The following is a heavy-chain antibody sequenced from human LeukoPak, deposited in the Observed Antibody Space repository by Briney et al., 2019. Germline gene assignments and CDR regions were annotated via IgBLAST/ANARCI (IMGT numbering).Heavy chain of an antibody. CDR1: GGSFSDYY. D-gene: IGHD2-15*01. CDR2: INHSGRT. J-gene: IGHJ5*02. CDR3: ARQLIGYCSGGSCQLNWFDP. Sequence: SETLSLTCAVYGGSFSDYYWSWIRQPPGKGLEWTGEINHSGRTNYNPSLKSRVTISVDTSKNQFSLKLRSVTAADTAVYYCARQLIGYCSGGSCQLNWFDPWGQGTLVTVSS. V-gene: IGHV4-34*01.